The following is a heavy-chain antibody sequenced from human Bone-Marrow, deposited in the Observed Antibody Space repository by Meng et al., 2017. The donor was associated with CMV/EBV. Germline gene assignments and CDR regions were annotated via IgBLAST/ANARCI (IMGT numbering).Heavy chain of an antibody. CDR1: GFTVSSKY. D-gene: IGHD5-18*01. J-gene: IGHJ4*02. CDR3: ARGDTAVDY. CDR2: IYSGGST. V-gene: IGHV3-66*01. Sequence: LRLSCAASGFTVSSKYMTWVRQAPGKGLEWVSLIYSGGSTFYAASVKGRFTISRDNPKNTLYLQMNSLRVEDTAVYYCARGDTAVDYWGQGTLVTVSS.